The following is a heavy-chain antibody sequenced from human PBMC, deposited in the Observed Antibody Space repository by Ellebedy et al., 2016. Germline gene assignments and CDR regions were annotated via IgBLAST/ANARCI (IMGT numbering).Heavy chain of an antibody. CDR1: GFTFSSYS. Sequence: GGSLRLSXAASGFTFSSYSMNWVRQAPGKGLEWVSYISSSSSYTNYADSVKGRFTISRDNAKNSLYLQMNSLRAEDTAVYYCARDGYSGYDWPLVPYYYYGMDVWGQGTTVTVSS. D-gene: IGHD5-12*01. CDR2: ISSSSSYT. V-gene: IGHV3-21*05. CDR3: ARDGYSGYDWPLVPYYYYGMDV. J-gene: IGHJ6*02.